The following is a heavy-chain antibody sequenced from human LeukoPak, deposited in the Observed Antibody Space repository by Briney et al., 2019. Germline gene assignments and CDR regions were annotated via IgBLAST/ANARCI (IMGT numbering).Heavy chain of an antibody. J-gene: IGHJ4*02. CDR1: GFTFSSYA. CDR3: AKDNRRALGILTGYYDGSAYFDY. Sequence: GRSLRLSCAASGFTFSSYAMYWVRQAPGKGLQWVATILYDGSNKYYVDSVKGRFTISRDNSKNTLYLQMNSLRAEDTAVYYCAKDNRRALGILTGYYDGSAYFDYWGQGTLVTVSS. V-gene: IGHV3-30*04. CDR2: ILYDGSNK. D-gene: IGHD3-9*01.